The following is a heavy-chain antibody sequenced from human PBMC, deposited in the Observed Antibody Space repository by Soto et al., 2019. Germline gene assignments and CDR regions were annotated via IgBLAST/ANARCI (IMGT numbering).Heavy chain of an antibody. V-gene: IGHV3-48*03. CDR2: ISTSGSTI. Sequence: EGSLRLSXAASGFTCSSYEMNWVRQAPGKGLEWISYISTSGSTIFYADSVKGRFTISRDNAKNSLYLQMNSLRAEDTAVYYCVREVRRDFDYWGQGTPVTVSS. CDR1: GFTCSSYE. D-gene: IGHD3-10*01. CDR3: VREVRRDFDY. J-gene: IGHJ4*02.